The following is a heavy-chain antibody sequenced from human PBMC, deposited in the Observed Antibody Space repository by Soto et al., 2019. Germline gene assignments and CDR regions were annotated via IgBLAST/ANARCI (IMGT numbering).Heavy chain of an antibody. V-gene: IGHV1-2*02. D-gene: IGHD6-13*01. Sequence: QVQLVQSGAEVKKPGASVKVSCKASGYTFTGYYMHWVRQAPGQGLEWMGWINPNSGGTNYAQKFQVRVTMTRDASISTAYMELSRLRYDDTAVYYCARDGPAAAEGDYYYYGMDVWGQGTTVTVSS. CDR1: GYTFTGYY. CDR3: ARDGPAAAEGDYYYYGMDV. J-gene: IGHJ6*02. CDR2: INPNSGGT.